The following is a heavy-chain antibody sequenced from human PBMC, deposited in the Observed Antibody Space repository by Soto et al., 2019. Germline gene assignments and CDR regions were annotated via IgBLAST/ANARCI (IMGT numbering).Heavy chain of an antibody. D-gene: IGHD3-9*01. J-gene: IGHJ5*02. Sequence: SVKVSCKASGGTFSSYAISWVRQAPGQGLEWMGGIIPIFGTANYAQKFQGRVTITADESTSTAYMELSSLRSEDTAVYYCARGGMYYDILTGPKPPSDWFDPWGQGTLVTVS. CDR1: GGTFSSYA. CDR2: IIPIFGTA. CDR3: ARGGMYYDILTGPKPPSDWFDP. V-gene: IGHV1-69*13.